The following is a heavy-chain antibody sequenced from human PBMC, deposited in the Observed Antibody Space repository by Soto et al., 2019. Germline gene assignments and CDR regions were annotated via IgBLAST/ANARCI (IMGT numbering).Heavy chain of an antibody. CDR1: GFRFEQYV. CDR2: VSPTGDTV. V-gene: IGHV3-9*01. Sequence: VQVVASGGGLVQPGRSLRLSCAVSGFRFEQYVMHWVRQAPGKGLECVSTVSPTGDTVAYADSVEGRFTVSRDNAKNSLYLQMNSLKGDATAFYYCSTDAPSGSIDDWGQGTLVTVSS. CDR3: STDAPSGSIDD. D-gene: IGHD3-10*01. J-gene: IGHJ4*02.